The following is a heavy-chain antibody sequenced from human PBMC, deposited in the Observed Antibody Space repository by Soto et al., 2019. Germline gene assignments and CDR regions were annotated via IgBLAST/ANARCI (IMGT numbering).Heavy chain of an antibody. CDR3: ARDRAGGSYLGY. CDR2: IWYDGSNK. Sequence: QVQLVESGGGVVQPGRSLRLSCAASGFTFSSYGMHWVRQGPGKGLEWVAVIWYDGSNKYYADSVKGRFTISRDNSKNTLYLQMNSLRAEDTAVYYCARDRAGGSYLGYWGQGTLVTVSS. CDR1: GFTFSSYG. V-gene: IGHV3-33*01. J-gene: IGHJ4*02. D-gene: IGHD1-26*01.